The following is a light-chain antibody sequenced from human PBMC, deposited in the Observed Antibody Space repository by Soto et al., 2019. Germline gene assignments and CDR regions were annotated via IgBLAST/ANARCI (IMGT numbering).Light chain of an antibody. CDR3: QQYDTYSMYT. CDR1: QSIGTW. J-gene: IGKJ2*01. Sequence: GDRVSITCRASQSIGTWLAWYQQKPGKAPKLLIYDASTLEGGVPSRFSGSGSGTEFTLIISSLQPDDFATYYCQQYDTYSMYTFGQGTKLEIK. V-gene: IGKV1-5*01. CDR2: DAS.